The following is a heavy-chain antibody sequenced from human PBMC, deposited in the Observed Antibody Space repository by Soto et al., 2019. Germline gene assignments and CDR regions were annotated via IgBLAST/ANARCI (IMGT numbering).Heavy chain of an antibody. D-gene: IGHD3-22*01. CDR1: GYIFTSYW. J-gene: IGHJ6*02. V-gene: IGHV5-51*01. CDR3: ARLGPYYYDSSGYYMGGYYYYGMDV. CDR2: IYPGDSDT. Sequence: VESLKISCKGSGYIFTSYWIGCFLQMPVKVLEWMGIIYPGDSDTRYSPSFQGQVTISADKSISTAYLQWSSLKASDTAMYYCARLGPYYYDSSGYYMGGYYYYGMDVWGQGTTVTVSS.